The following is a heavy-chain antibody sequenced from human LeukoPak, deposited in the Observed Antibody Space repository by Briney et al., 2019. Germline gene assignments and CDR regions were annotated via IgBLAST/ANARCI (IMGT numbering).Heavy chain of an antibody. Sequence: SETLSLTCAVYGGSFSGYYWSWIRQPPGKGLEWIGEINHSGSTNYNPSLKSRVTISVDTSKNQFSLKLSSVTAADTAVYYCARGSPIVVVPAAKHYYYYGIDVWGKGTTVTVSS. CDR2: INHSGST. D-gene: IGHD2-2*01. J-gene: IGHJ6*04. CDR3: ARGSPIVVVPAAKHYYYYGIDV. CDR1: GGSFSGYY. V-gene: IGHV4-34*01.